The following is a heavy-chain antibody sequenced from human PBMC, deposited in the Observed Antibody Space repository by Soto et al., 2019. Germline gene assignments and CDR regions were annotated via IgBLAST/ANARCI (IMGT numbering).Heavy chain of an antibody. CDR3: AGDPPYCSSTSCLDC. CDR2: INSDGSST. V-gene: IGHV3-74*01. Sequence: EVQLVESGGGLVQPGGSLRLSCAASGFTFSSYWMHWVRQAPGKGLVWVSRINSDGSSTSYADSVKGRFTISRDNAKNTVFLQVNSLGVEDTAVYYCAGDPPYCSSTSCLDCWGQGTLVTVSS. CDR1: GFTFSSYW. J-gene: IGHJ4*02. D-gene: IGHD2-2*01.